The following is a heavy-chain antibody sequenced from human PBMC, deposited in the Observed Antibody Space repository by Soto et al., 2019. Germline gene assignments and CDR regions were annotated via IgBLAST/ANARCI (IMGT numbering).Heavy chain of an antibody. CDR3: ARVLQSYDSSVAYFDY. D-gene: IGHD3-22*01. CDR2: IYYSGST. V-gene: IGHV4-31*03. Sequence: TSETLSLTCTVSGGSISSGGYYWSWIRQHPGKGLEWIGYIYYSGSTYYNPSLKSRVTISVDTSKNQFSLKLSSVTAADTAVYYCARVLQSYDSSVAYFDYWGQGTLVTVSS. CDR1: GGSISSGGYY. J-gene: IGHJ4*02.